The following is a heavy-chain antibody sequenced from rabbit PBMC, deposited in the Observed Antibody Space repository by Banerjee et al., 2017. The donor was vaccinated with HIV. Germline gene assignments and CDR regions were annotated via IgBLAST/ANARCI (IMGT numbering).Heavy chain of an antibody. CDR3: AREDWYTGRYNL. CDR2: SGTDT. V-gene: IGHV1S40*01. Sequence: QSLEESGGDLVKPGASLTLTCTASGFSFSRYGMWWVRQAPGKGLEWIAYSGTDTYYANWAKGRFTISKTSSTTVTLQMTSLTAADTATYFCAREDWYTGRYNLWGPGTLVTVS. J-gene: IGHJ4*01. CDR1: GFSFSRYG. D-gene: IGHD7-1*01.